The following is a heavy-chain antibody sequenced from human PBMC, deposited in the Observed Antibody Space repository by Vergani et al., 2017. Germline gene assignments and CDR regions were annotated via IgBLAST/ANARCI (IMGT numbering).Heavy chain of an antibody. Sequence: VQLVQSGAEVKKPGASVKVSCKASGYTFTGYYMHWVRQAPGQGLEWMGWINPNSGGTNYAQKFQGRVTMTRDTSISTAYMELSRLRSDNTAVYYCARGRNLEMATNNNWFDPWGQGTLVTVSS. CDR2: INPNSGGT. V-gene: IGHV1-2*02. CDR1: GYTFTGYY. J-gene: IGHJ5*02. CDR3: ARGRNLEMATNNNWFDP. D-gene: IGHD5-24*01.